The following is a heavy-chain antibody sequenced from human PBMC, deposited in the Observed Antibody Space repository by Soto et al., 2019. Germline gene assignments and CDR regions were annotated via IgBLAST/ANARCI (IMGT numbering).Heavy chain of an antibody. Sequence: QVQLQESGPGLVKPSETLSLTCTVSGASISSYHWSWIRQTPGKGLEWIGYIYYSGSANYKPPLKSRVTFSVDTYKNQVSLKLSSVTAADTGVYYCAAAVPAEYVFPYYYMDVWGKATTVPVSS. CDR1: GASISSYH. J-gene: IGHJ6*03. V-gene: IGHV4-59*01. D-gene: IGHD3-16*01. CDR3: AAAVPAEYVFPYYYMDV. CDR2: IYYSGSA.